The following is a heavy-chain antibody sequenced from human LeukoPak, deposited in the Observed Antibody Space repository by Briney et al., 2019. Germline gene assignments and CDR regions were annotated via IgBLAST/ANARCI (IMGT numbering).Heavy chain of an antibody. CDR1: GYTFTDYY. CDR3: AREGDYDYYYYYSYMDV. V-gene: IGHV1-2*02. D-gene: IGHD4-17*01. J-gene: IGHJ6*03. CDR2: INPNTGDT. Sequence: ASVKVSCKPSGYTFTDYYLHWVRQAPGQGPEWMGWINPNTGDTKYAQTFQGRVTMTRDTSISTAYMELSSLRSDDTAVYYCAREGDYDYYYYYSYMDVWGKGATVTVSS.